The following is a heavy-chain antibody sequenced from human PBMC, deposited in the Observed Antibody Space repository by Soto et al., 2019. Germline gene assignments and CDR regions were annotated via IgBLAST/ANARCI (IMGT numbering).Heavy chain of an antibody. Sequence: QLQLQESGPGLVKPSEILSVTCIVSGGSVSSSSYYWGWIRQPPGKGLEWIGSIYYSGSTYYNPSLKSRVTISVDTSKNQFSLKLSSVTAADTAVFYCARHRARNWFDPWGQGTLVTVSS. CDR1: GGSVSSSSYY. CDR2: IYYSGST. CDR3: ARHRARNWFDP. V-gene: IGHV4-39*01. D-gene: IGHD6-6*01. J-gene: IGHJ5*02.